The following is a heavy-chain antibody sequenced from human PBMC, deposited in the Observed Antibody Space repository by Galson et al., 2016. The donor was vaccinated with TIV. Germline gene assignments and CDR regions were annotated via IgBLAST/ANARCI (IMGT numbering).Heavy chain of an antibody. D-gene: IGHD1-1*01. Sequence: SVKVSCKASGYTFSNYGFGWVRQAPGQGLEWMGWISTYNGNTKYAQKFQGRVTLTTETSTSTASMELRGLTSDDTAMFYCARAGDTWNDVPFDYWGQGTLVTVSS. V-gene: IGHV1-18*01. CDR2: ISTYNGNT. CDR1: GYTFSNYG. CDR3: ARAGDTWNDVPFDY. J-gene: IGHJ4*02.